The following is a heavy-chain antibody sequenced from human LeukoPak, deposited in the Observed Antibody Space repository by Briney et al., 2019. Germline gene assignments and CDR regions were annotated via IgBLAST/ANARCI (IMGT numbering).Heavy chain of an antibody. J-gene: IGHJ5*02. V-gene: IGHV3-66*01. CDR3: ARAGPPAFDP. CDR2: IYSGGST. CDR1: GFTVSTNY. Sequence: GGSLRLSCAASGFTVSTNYMSWVRQAPGKGLEWVAVIYSGGSTYYADSVKGRFTISRDTSKNTLYLQMNSLRAEDTAVYYCARAGPPAFDPWGQGTLVTVSS.